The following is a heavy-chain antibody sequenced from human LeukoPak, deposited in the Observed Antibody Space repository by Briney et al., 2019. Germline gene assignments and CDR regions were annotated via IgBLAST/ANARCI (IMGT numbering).Heavy chain of an antibody. V-gene: IGHV4-38-2*02. Sequence: SETLSLTCAVSGYSISSGYYWGWIRQPPGKGLEWIGSIYHSGSTYYNPSLKSRVTISVDTSKNQFSLKLSSVTAADTAVYYCARDHRGYYADYWGQGTLVTVSS. D-gene: IGHD3-22*01. CDR1: GYSISSGYY. J-gene: IGHJ4*02. CDR2: IYHSGST. CDR3: ARDHRGYYADY.